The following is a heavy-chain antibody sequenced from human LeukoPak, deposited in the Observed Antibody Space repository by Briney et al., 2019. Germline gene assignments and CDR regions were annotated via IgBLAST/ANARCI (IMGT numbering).Heavy chain of an antibody. J-gene: IGHJ4*02. CDR1: GFPFNAYN. D-gene: IGHD3-16*02. V-gene: IGHV3-30*02. CDR2: IRNDETEI. CDR3: AKDGGRYRFDF. Sequence: GGSLRLSCTAPGFPFNAYNIHWIRQSPGRGLEWVSFIRNDETEIHYADFAKDRFTISRDRSKNSVYLQMNSLRPDDTALYYCAKDGGRYRFDFWGQGTMDTVSS.